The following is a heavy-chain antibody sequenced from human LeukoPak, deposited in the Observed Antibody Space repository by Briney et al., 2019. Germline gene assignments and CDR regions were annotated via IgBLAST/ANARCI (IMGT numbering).Heavy chain of an antibody. J-gene: IGHJ6*02. CDR2: IIPIFGTA. D-gene: IGHD2-15*01. V-gene: IGHV1-69*01. Sequence: ASVKVSCKAPGGTFRSYAISWVRQAPGQGLEWMGGIIPIFGTANYAQKFQGRVTITADESTSTAYMELSSLRSEDTAVYYCARGGNPLRAYYYYGMDVWGQGTTVTVSS. CDR1: GGTFRSYA. CDR3: ARGGNPLRAYYYYGMDV.